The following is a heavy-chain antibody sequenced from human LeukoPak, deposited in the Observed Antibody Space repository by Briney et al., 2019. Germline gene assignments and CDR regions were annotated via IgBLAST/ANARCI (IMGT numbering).Heavy chain of an antibody. CDR2: IYTGGST. CDR1: GGSISSGSYY. CDR3: ARQGERWLDY. V-gene: IGHV4-61*09. Sequence: PSETLSLTCTVSGGSISSGSYYWSWIRQPAGKGLEWIGHIYTGGSTNYNPSLKSRVTISVDTSKNQVSLKLSSVTAADTAVYYCARQGERWLDYWGQGTLVTVSS. D-gene: IGHD5-24*01. J-gene: IGHJ4*02.